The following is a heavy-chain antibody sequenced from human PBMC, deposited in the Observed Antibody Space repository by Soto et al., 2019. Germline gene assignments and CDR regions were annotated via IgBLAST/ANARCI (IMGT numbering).Heavy chain of an antibody. V-gene: IGHV1-2*02. CDR2: INPNSGGT. CDR1: GYTFTGYY. J-gene: IGHJ5*02. CDR3: ARAEIVVVPAAIWFDP. Sequence: SVKGSCKASGYTFTGYYMHWGRQAPVQGLEWMGWINPNSGGTNYAQKFQGRVTMTRDTSISTAYMELSRLRSDDTAVYYCARAEIVVVPAAIWFDPWGQGTLVTVSS. D-gene: IGHD2-2*01.